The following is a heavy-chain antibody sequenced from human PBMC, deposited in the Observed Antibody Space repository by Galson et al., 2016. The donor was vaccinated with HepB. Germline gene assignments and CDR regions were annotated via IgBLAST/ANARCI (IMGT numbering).Heavy chain of an antibody. J-gene: IGHJ4*02. CDR1: GFTFSNAW. D-gene: IGHD3-3*01. Sequence: SLRLSCAASGFTFSNAWMNWVRQVPGKGLEWVGRIKSNLLGGTTDYAAPVKGRFTISRDDSKNTLYLQMHSLKPEDRAVYYCATDDCWSGYPSIDWGLGTLGAVAS. V-gene: IGHV3-15*01. CDR2: IKSNLLGGTT. CDR3: ATDDCWSGYPSID.